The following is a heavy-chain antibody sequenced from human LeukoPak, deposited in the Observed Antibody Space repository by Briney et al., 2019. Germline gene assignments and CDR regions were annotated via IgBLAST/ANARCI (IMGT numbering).Heavy chain of an antibody. CDR1: GGTFSSYA. J-gene: IGHJ4*02. CDR2: IIPIFGTA. CDR3: ARDLGHCRNIICSSSAY. Sequence: SVKVSCKASGGTFSSYAISWVRQAPGQGLEWMGGIIPIFGTANYAQKFQGRVTITADESTSTAYMELSSLRSEDTAVYYCARDLGHCRNIICSSSAYWGRGTLVTVSS. D-gene: IGHD2-2*01. V-gene: IGHV1-69*13.